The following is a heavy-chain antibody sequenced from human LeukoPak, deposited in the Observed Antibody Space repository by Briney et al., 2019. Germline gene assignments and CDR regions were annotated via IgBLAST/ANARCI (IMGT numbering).Heavy chain of an antibody. Sequence: SETLSLTCTVSGGSISSYYWSWIRQPPGKGLEWIGYIYYSGSTNYNPSLKSRVTISVDTSKNQFSLKLSSVTAADTAVYYCARGHPLVVVPAAFDYWGQGTLVTVSS. CDR3: ARGHPLVVVPAAFDY. D-gene: IGHD2-2*01. CDR2: IYYSGST. J-gene: IGHJ4*02. V-gene: IGHV4-59*01. CDR1: GGSISSYY.